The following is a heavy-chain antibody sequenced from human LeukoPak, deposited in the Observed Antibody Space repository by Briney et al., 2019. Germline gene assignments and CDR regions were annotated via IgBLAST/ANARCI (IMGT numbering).Heavy chain of an antibody. J-gene: IGHJ4*02. Sequence: AGGSLRLSCAASGFTFSNYAIHWVRQAPDKGLEWVAVIAYDGSSQDYADPVKGRFAISRDDSKNTLYLQMNSLRAEDTAVYYCAKAGTTVTTFNWADYWGQGTPVTVSS. V-gene: IGHV3-30*18. D-gene: IGHD4-17*01. CDR3: AKAGTTVTTFNWADY. CDR2: IAYDGSSQ. CDR1: GFTFSNYA.